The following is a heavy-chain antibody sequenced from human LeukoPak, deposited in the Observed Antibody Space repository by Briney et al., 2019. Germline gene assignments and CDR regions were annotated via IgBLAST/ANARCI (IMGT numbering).Heavy chain of an antibody. J-gene: IGHJ4*02. V-gene: IGHV1-18*01. CDR2: ISAYNGNT. CDR1: GYTFTIYG. CDR3: ARDMGGDSPFPVY. Sequence: GASVKVSSTASGYTFTIYGISWVRQAPGQGLEWMGWISAYNGNTNYTQKLQGRVTMTTDTSTSTAYMELRSLRSDDTAVYYCARDMGGDSPFPVYWGQGTLVTVSS. D-gene: IGHD2-21*02.